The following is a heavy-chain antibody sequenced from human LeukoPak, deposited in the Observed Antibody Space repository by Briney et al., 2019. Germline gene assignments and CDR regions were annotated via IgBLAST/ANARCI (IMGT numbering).Heavy chain of an antibody. CDR2: INYDGTTT. J-gene: IGHJ4*02. D-gene: IGHD3-22*01. V-gene: IGHV3-74*01. CDR3: ARHRGPSLHSSGYFDY. CDR1: GFTFSNYW. Sequence: PGGSLRLSCAASGFTFSNYWMHWVRQAPGKGLVWVSRINYDGTTTGYADSVKGRFTISRDNSKNTLYLQMDSLRTEDTAVYYCARHRGPSLHSSGYFDYWGQGTLVTVSS.